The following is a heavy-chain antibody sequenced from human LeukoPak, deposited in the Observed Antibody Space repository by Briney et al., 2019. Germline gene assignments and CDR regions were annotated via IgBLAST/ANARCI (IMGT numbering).Heavy chain of an antibody. CDR3: AKVGTGNQYGAGDCDY. CDR1: GFTFSSYN. D-gene: IGHD1-26*01. J-gene: IGHJ4*02. V-gene: IGHV3-21*01. CDR2: ISSSSTYI. Sequence: GGSLRLSCAASGFTFSSYNMNWIRQAPGKGLEWVSAISSSSTYIHNADSVKGRFIISRDDAKNILYLEMKSLRVEYTAVYYCAKVGTGNQYGAGDCDYWGQRTRVTVSS.